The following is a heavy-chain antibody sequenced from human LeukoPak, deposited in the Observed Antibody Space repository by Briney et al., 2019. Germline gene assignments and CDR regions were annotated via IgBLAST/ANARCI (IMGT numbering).Heavy chain of an antibody. CDR2: INPTSGAT. D-gene: IGHD3-16*01. J-gene: IGHJ4*02. V-gene: IGHV1-2*02. Sequence: ASVKVSCKASGYTFIDYYIHWVRQAPGQGLEWMGWINPTSGATNSAQKFHGRVTVTSDTSISTAYMELSGLRSDDTAIYYCARATNRGSHANAYVYWGQGTLVTVSS. CDR3: ARATNRGSHANAYVY. CDR1: GYTFIDYY.